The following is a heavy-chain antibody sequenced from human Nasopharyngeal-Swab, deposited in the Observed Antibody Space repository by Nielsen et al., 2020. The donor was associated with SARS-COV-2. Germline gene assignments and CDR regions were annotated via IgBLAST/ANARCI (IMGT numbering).Heavy chain of an antibody. D-gene: IGHD3-3*01. CDR1: GFTFSSFA. CDR2: ISGSGGST. V-gene: IGHV3-23*01. CDR3: AKSALGIFGVVISFDY. J-gene: IGHJ4*02. Sequence: GGSRRLSCAASGFTFSSFAMSWVRQAPGRGLEWVSAISGSGGSTYYADSVKGRFTISRDNSKNTLYLQMNSLRAEDTAVYYCAKSALGIFGVVISFDYWGQGTLVTVSS.